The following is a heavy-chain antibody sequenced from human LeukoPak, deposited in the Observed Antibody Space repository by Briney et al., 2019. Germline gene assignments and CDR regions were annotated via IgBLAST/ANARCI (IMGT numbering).Heavy chain of an antibody. CDR2: INHSGST. CDR1: GGSFSGYY. Sequence: SETLSLTYAVYGGSFSGYYWSWIRQPPGKGLEWIGEINHSGSTNYNPSLKSRVTISVDTSKNQFSLKLSSVTAADTAVYYCARDVAVVTAMTIDYWGQGTLVTVSS. J-gene: IGHJ4*02. CDR3: ARDVAVVTAMTIDY. V-gene: IGHV4-34*01. D-gene: IGHD2-21*02.